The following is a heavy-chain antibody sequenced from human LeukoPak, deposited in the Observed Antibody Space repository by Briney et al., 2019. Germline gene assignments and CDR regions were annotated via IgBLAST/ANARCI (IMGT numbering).Heavy chain of an antibody. CDR1: GYTFTSYY. Sequence: ASVKVSCKASGYTFTSYYMHWVRQAPGQGLEWMGIINPSGGSTSYAQKFQGRVTMTRDTSISTAYMELSRLRSDDTAVYYCARGDGYNLGYDAFDIWGQGTMVTVSS. V-gene: IGHV1-46*01. CDR2: INPSGGST. CDR3: ARGDGYNLGYDAFDI. J-gene: IGHJ3*02. D-gene: IGHD5-24*01.